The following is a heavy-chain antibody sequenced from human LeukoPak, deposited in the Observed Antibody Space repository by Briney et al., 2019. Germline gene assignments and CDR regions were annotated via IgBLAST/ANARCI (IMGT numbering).Heavy chain of an antibody. CDR2: ISAYNGNT. Sequence: ASVKVSCKASGYTFTSYGISWVRQAPGQGLEWMGWISAYNGNTNYAQKLQGRVIMTTDTSTSTAYMELRSLRSDDTAVYYCARDLGALAAAGTGASVYWGQGTLVTVSS. V-gene: IGHV1-18*01. CDR1: GYTFTSYG. J-gene: IGHJ4*02. CDR3: ARDLGALAAAGTGASVY. D-gene: IGHD6-13*01.